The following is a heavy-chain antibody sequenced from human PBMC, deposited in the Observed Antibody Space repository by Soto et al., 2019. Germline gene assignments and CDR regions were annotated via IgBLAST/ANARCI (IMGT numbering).Heavy chain of an antibody. CDR3: AREAPYCTSATCPKFYDMDV. CDR1: GGTFGSYA. CDR2: IIPILNSP. D-gene: IGHD2-21*01. Sequence: SVKGSCKASGGTFGSYAITWVRRAPGQGLEWLGGIIPILNSPAYAQKFQARVVITADEITNTAYMELNSLRFDDTAVYYCAREAPYCTSATCPKFYDMDVWGQGTTVTVSS. V-gene: IGHV1-69*13. J-gene: IGHJ6*02.